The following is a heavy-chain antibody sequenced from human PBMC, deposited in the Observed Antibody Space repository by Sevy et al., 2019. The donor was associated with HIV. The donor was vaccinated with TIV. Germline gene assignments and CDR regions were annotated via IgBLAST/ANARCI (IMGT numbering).Heavy chain of an antibody. D-gene: IGHD6-19*01. CDR2: IGSRGADT. CDR3: AKPVGPVAMAGDY. CDR1: GFTFSNYE. Sequence: GGSLRLSCAASGFTFSNYEMYWVRQAPGKGLEWVATIGSRGADTRYADSVRGQFAISRDDSENTVFLQMSSLRADDTAIYYCAKPVGPVAMAGDYWGQGTVVTVSS. J-gene: IGHJ4*02. V-gene: IGHV3-23*01.